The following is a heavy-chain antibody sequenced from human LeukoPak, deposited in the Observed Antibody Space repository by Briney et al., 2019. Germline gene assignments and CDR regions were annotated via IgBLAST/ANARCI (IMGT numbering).Heavy chain of an antibody. D-gene: IGHD4-11*01. CDR1: GFTFSSYG. J-gene: IGHJ6*03. Sequence: GGSLRLSCAASGFTFSSYGMHWVRQAPGKGLEWVAVIWCDGSNKYYADSVKGRFTISRDNSKNTLYLQMNSLRAEDTAVYYCATNDYSGSEYYYYYMDVWGKGTTVTVSS. CDR2: IWCDGSNK. CDR3: ATNDYSGSEYYYYYMDV. V-gene: IGHV3-33*01.